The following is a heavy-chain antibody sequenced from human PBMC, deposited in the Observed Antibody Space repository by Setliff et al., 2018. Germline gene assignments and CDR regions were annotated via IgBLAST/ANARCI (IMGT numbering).Heavy chain of an antibody. CDR2: IHFSGTT. J-gene: IGHJ4*02. V-gene: IGHV4-59*11. CDR1: DGSSSSHY. CDR3: ARENGYCSGGACYFMFDY. Sequence: PSETLSLTCTVSDGSSSSHYWSWIRQPPGKGLEWIGYIHFSGTTNYNPSLKSRVTLSLDTSKNQFSLELSSVTAADTGMYYCARENGYCSGGACYFMFDYWGQGTLVTVS. D-gene: IGHD2-15*01.